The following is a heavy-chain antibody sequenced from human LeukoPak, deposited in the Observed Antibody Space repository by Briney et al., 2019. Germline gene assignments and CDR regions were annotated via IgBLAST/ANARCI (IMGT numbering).Heavy chain of an antibody. CDR3: ARVGRWFGELVGYYYYYGMDV. D-gene: IGHD3-10*01. CDR1: GGSFSGYY. CDR2: INHSGST. V-gene: IGHV4-34*01. J-gene: IGHJ6*04. Sequence: SETLSLTCAVYGGSFSGYYWSWIRQPPGKGLEWIGEINHSGSTNYNPSLKSRVTISVDTSKNQFSLKLSSVTAADTAVYYCARVGRWFGELVGYYYYYGMDVLGKGTTVTVSS.